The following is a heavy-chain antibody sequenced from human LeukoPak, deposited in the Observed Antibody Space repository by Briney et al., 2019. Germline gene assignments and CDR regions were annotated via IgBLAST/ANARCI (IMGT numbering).Heavy chain of an antibody. CDR3: ARVGDYDSSGYADY. V-gene: IGHV1-18*01. CDR1: GYTFTSYG. Sequence: GASVKVSCTASGYTFTSYGISWVRQAPGQGLEWMRWISAYNGNTNYAQKLQGRVTMTTDTSTSTAYMELRSLRSDDTAVYYCARVGDYDSSGYADYWGQGTLVTVSS. J-gene: IGHJ4*02. D-gene: IGHD3-22*01. CDR2: ISAYNGNT.